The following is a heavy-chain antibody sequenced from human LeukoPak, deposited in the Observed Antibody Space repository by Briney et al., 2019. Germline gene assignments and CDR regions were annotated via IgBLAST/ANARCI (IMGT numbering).Heavy chain of an antibody. J-gene: IGHJ6*03. CDR2: IYRGGST. CDR3: ARGTYGYYMDV. CDR1: NYSISNSLY. D-gene: IGHD4-17*01. V-gene: IGHV4-38-2*02. Sequence: SQSLSLTCSGSNYSISNSLYWGWLRQPPGKGLEWIGSIYRGGSTFYNPSLKSRVTISLDTSKNQFSLKLSSVTAADTAVYFCARGTYGYYMDVWGKETTVTVSS.